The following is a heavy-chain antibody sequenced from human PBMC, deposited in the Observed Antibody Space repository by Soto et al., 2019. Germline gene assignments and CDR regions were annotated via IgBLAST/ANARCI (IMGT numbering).Heavy chain of an antibody. V-gene: IGHV3-9*01. J-gene: IGHJ4*02. D-gene: IGHD5-18*01. CDR2: ISWNSGSI. CDR1: GFTFDDYA. Sequence: PGGSLRLSCAASGFTFDDYAMHWVRQAPGKGLEWVSGISWNSGSIGYADSVKGRFTISRDNAKNSLYLQMNSLRAEDTALYYCAKAPRASVDTPYYFDYWGQGTLVTVSS. CDR3: AKAPRASVDTPYYFDY.